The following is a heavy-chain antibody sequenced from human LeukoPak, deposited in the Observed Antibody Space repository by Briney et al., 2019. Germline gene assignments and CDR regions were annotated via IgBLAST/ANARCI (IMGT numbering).Heavy chain of an antibody. V-gene: IGHV1-18*01. J-gene: IGHJ4*02. D-gene: IGHD6-13*01. Sequence: ASVSVSCKASGYTFTSYGISWVRQAPGQGLEWMGWISAYNGNTNYAQKLQGRVTITTDTSTSTAYMELRSLRSDDTAVYYCARDPNNPLQQRLMDYWGQGTLVTVSS. CDR3: ARDPNNPLQQRLMDY. CDR2: ISAYNGNT. CDR1: GYTFTSYG.